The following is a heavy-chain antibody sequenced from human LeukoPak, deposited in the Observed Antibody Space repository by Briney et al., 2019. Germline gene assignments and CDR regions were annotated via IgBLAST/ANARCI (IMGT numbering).Heavy chain of an antibody. V-gene: IGHV4-34*01. Sequence: SETLSLTCAVYGGSFSGYYWSWIRQPPGKGLEWIGEINHSGSTNYNSSLKSRVTISVDTSKNQFSLKLSSVTAADTAVYYCARPGSKQWLRYFDYWGQGTLVTVSS. CDR3: ARPGSKQWLRYFDY. CDR2: INHSGST. CDR1: GGSFSGYY. J-gene: IGHJ4*02. D-gene: IGHD6-19*01.